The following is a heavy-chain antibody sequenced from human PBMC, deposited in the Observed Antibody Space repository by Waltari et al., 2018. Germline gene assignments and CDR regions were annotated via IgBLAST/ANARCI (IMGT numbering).Heavy chain of an antibody. D-gene: IGHD3-10*01. Sequence: QVQLVQSGAEVKQPGASVKVSCKASGYILSGHDIHWLRQAPGQGLEWMGWINPNTGGTKYAHKFQGRVTMTRDTSIRTAYMQLSSLTSADMAVYYCARVYRSRGSGGYNWFDPWGQGTLVTVSS. J-gene: IGHJ5*02. CDR2: INPNTGGT. CDR3: ARVYRSRGSGGYNWFDP. V-gene: IGHV1-2*07. CDR1: GYILSGHD.